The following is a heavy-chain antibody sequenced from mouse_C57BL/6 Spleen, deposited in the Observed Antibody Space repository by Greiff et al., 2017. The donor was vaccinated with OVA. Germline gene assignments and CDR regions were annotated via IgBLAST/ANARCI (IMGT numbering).Heavy chain of an antibody. D-gene: IGHD2-3*01. J-gene: IGHJ2*01. V-gene: IGHV1-52*01. CDR2: IDPSDSET. CDR1: GYTFTSYW. CDR3: ARGDGYYVRYFDY. Sequence: QVQLQQPGAELVRPGSSVKLSCKASGYTFTSYWMHWVKQRPIQGLEWIGNIDPSDSETHYNQKFKDKATLTVDKSSSTAYMQLSSLTSEDSAVYCCARGDGYYVRYFDYWGQGTTLTVSS.